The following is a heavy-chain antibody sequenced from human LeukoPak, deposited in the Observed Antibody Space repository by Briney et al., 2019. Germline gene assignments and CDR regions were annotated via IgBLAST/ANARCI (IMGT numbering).Heavy chain of an antibody. J-gene: IGHJ4*02. CDR2: ISAYNGNT. CDR3: ARAPRLLWFGELPRDY. V-gene: IGHV1-18*04. Sequence: ASVKVFCKASGYTFTSYGISWERQAPGQGLEWMGWISAYNGNTNYAQKLQGRVTMTTDTSTSTAYMELRSLRSDDTAVYYCARAPRLLWFGELPRDYWGQGTLVTVSS. CDR1: GYTFTSYG. D-gene: IGHD3-10*01.